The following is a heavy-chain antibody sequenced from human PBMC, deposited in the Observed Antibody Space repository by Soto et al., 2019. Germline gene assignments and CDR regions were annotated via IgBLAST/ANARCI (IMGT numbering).Heavy chain of an antibody. J-gene: IGHJ6*02. D-gene: IGHD6-19*01. V-gene: IGHV3-48*01. CDR3: ARDQAVAGTRDYYYYYGMDV. CDR2: ISSSSSTI. Sequence: EVQLVESGGGLVQPGGSLRLSCAASGFTFSSYSMNWVRQAPGKGLEWVSYISSSSSTIYYADSVKGRLTISRDNAKNSLYLQMNSLRAEDTAVYYCARDQAVAGTRDYYYYYGMDVCGQGTTVTVSS. CDR1: GFTFSSYS.